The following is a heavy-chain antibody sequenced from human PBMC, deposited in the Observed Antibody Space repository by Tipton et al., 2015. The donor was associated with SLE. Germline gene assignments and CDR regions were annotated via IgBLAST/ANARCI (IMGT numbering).Heavy chain of an antibody. CDR1: GGSISSHY. Sequence: TLSLTCTVSGGSISSHYWSWIRQPPGKGLEWIGYIYYSGSTNYNPSLKSRVTISVDTSKNQFSLKLSSVTAADTAVYYCARVYGSGIDYWGQGTLVTVSS. D-gene: IGHD3-10*01. V-gene: IGHV4-59*11. J-gene: IGHJ4*02. CDR2: IYYSGST. CDR3: ARVYGSGIDY.